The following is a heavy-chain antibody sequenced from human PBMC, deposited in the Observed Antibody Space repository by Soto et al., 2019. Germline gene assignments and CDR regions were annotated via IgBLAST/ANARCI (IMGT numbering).Heavy chain of an antibody. J-gene: IGHJ4*02. V-gene: IGHV4-38-2*01. CDR2: IHHSGIT. D-gene: IGHD1-26*01. Sequence: SETLSLTCVVSGYSLSSGSSWGWIRQPPGKGLEWIVSIHHSGITYYNPSLQSRLTISVDTSNNQFSLKLTSVTAADSAVYYCAKAVGSTRPHLDYWRQGTPVTVSS. CDR1: GYSLSSGSS. CDR3: AKAVGSTRPHLDY.